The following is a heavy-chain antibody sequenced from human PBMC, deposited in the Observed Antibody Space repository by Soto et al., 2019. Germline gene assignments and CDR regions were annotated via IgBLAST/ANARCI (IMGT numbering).Heavy chain of an antibody. CDR2: IYYSGST. CDR1: GGSISSSSYY. J-gene: IGHJ4*02. Sequence: QLQLQESGPGLVKPSETLSLTCTVSGGSISSSSYYWGCIRQPPGKGLDWIGSIYYSGSTYYNPSLKSRVTIPADTSKNQCSLKLSSVAAADTAVYYCARHIRNGWNYVDYWGQGTLVTVSS. V-gene: IGHV4-39*01. D-gene: IGHD1-1*01. CDR3: ARHIRNGWNYVDY.